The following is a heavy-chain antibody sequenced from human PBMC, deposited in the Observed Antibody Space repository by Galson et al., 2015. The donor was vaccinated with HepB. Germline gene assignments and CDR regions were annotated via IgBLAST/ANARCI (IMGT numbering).Heavy chain of an antibody. CDR2: MHYSGST. CDR3: ATLYCSGGSCCGGCSYDY. D-gene: IGHD2-15*01. V-gene: IGHV4-39*01. CDR1: GVSISSSDYY. J-gene: IGHJ4*02. Sequence: LSLTCTVSGVSISSSDYYWGWIRQPPGKGLEWIATMHYSGSTYYNPSLKGRVTISVDTSKNQFSLRLSSVTAADTAMYYCATLYCSGGSCCGGCSYDYWGQGTLVTVSS.